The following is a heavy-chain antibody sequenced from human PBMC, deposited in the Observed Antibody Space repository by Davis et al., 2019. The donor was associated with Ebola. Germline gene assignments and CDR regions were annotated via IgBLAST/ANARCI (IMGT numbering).Heavy chain of an antibody. Sequence: GESLKISCAVSGFPISNYWTHWVRQVPGTGLVWVSRIDRDGSSTNYADSVKGRFTISRDNSKNMLYLQMDSLRGEDTALYFCARATGLYYFYYSMDVWGTGTTVTVSS. CDR1: GFPISNYW. V-gene: IGHV3-74*01. J-gene: IGHJ6*04. CDR2: IDRDGSST. CDR3: ARATGLYYFYYSMDV.